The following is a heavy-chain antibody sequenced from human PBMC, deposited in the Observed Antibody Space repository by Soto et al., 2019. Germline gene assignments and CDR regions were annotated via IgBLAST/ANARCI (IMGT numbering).Heavy chain of an antibody. CDR2: INHSGST. CDR1: GGSFSGYY. V-gene: IGHV4-34*01. CDR3: ARDSSRNWFDP. J-gene: IGHJ5*02. D-gene: IGHD6-13*01. Sequence: PSETLSLTCAVYGGSFSGYYWSWIRQPPGKGLEWIGEINHSGSTNYNPSLKSRVTISVDTSRNQFSLKLSSVTAAATAVYYCARDSSRNWFDPWGQGTLVT.